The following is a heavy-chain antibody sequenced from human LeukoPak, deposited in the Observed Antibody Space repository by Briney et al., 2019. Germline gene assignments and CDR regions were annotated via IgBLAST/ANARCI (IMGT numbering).Heavy chain of an antibody. CDR1: SCSISSSSYY. V-gene: IGHV4-39*01. J-gene: IGHJ6*03. Sequence: SETLSLTCTVSSCSISSSSYYWGWIRQPPGKGLEWIGSIYYSASTYYNPSLKSRVTISVDTSKNQFSLKLSSVTAADTAVYYCARHARYQLIYYYYYMDVWGKGTTVTVSS. CDR3: ARHARYQLIYYYYYMDV. D-gene: IGHD3-16*02. CDR2: IYYSAST.